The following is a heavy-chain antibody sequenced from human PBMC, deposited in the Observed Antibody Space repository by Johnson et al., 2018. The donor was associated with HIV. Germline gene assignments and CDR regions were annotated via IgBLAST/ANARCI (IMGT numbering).Heavy chain of an antibody. Sequence: QVQLVESGGGLVQPGGSLRLSCAASGFTFNEYGMSWVRQAPGKGLEWVAVISYDGSNKYYADSVKGRFTISRDNSKNTLYLQMNSLRVAETAVYYCARDRSLWFRELWPREALDVWGQGTKVTVSS. CDR1: GFTFNEYG. D-gene: IGHD3-10*01. V-gene: IGHV3-30*03. J-gene: IGHJ3*01. CDR2: ISYDGSNK. CDR3: ARDRSLWFRELWPREALDV.